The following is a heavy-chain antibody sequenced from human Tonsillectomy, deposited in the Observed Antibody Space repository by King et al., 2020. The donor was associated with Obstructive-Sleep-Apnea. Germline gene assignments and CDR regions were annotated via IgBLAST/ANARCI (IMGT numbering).Heavy chain of an antibody. CDR3: ARHQSETQYSWNDPQGTTVNFYGMDV. Sequence: EVQLVESGAELKKPGESLKISCKSSGFSFTTNWIGWVRQKPGKGLEWMGIIYPGDSETRYSPSFQGRVTISADRSINTAYLQWSSLKATDTAMYYCARHQSETQYSWNDPQGTTVNFYGMDVWGQGTAVTVSS. D-gene: IGHD1-14*01. CDR2: IYPGDSET. J-gene: IGHJ6*02. CDR1: GFSFTTNW. V-gene: IGHV5-51*01.